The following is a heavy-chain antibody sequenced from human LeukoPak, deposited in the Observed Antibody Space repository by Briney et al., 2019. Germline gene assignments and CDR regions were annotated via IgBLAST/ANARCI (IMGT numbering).Heavy chain of an antibody. CDR1: SDSISTGSYY. D-gene: IGHD2-15*01. V-gene: IGHV4-39*07. CDR3: AKDWTSGGYCSGGSCYM. CDR2: IYYSGST. J-gene: IGHJ4*02. Sequence: RPSETLSLTCTVFSDSISTGSYYWGWIRQPPGKGLEWIGTIYYSGSTFYNLSLKSRVTISVDTSKNQFSLKLNSVTAADTAVYYCAKDWTSGGYCSGGSCYMWGQGTLVTVSS.